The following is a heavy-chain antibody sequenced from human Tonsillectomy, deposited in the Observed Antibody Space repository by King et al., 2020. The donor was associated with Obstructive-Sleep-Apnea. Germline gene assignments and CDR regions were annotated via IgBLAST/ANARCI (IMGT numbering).Heavy chain of an antibody. Sequence: VQLQESGPGLVKPSDTLSLTCTLSGGSISTNYWSWIRQPPGKGLEWIGDIHYSVSTENNPSLKSRVTISLATPKNQFSLKLSSVTAADTAVYYCAKARQGLGRSGYYVDYWGQGTLVTVSS. CDR2: IHYSVST. D-gene: IGHD3-22*01. CDR3: AKARQGLGRSGYYVDY. V-gene: IGHV4-59*01. CDR1: GGSISTNY. J-gene: IGHJ4*02.